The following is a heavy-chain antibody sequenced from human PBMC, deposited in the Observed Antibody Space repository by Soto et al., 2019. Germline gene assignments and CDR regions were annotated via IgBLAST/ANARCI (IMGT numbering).Heavy chain of an antibody. CDR1: GGSISSGDYY. CDR3: ARDREAYYGSGRYNWFDP. V-gene: IGHV4-30-4*01. CDR2: IYYSGST. D-gene: IGHD3-10*01. J-gene: IGHJ5*02. Sequence: QVQLQESGPGLVKPSQTLSLTCTVSGGSISSGDYYWSWIRQPPGKGLEWIGYIYYSGSTYYNPSLKSRVTISVDTSKNQFSLKLSSVTAADTAVYYCARDREAYYGSGRYNWFDPWGQGTLVTVSS.